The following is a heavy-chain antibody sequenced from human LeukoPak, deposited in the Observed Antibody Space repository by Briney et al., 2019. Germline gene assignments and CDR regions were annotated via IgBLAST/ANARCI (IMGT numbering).Heavy chain of an antibody. CDR2: INPNSGGT. CDR1: GYTFTGYY. J-gene: IGHJ5*02. V-gene: IGHV1-2*02. Sequence: GASVTVSCKASGYTFTGYYMHWVRQAPGQGLEWMGWINPNSGGTNYAQKFQGRVTMTRDTSISTAYMELSRLRSDDTAVYYCARDGRGYCSSTSCYGWFDPWGQGTLVTVSS. CDR3: ARDGRGYCSSTSCYGWFDP. D-gene: IGHD2-2*01.